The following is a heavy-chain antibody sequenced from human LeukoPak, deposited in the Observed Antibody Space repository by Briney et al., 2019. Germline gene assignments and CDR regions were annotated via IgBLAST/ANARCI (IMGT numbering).Heavy chain of an antibody. Sequence: PSETLSLTCTVSGGSISSGSYYWSWIRQPAGKGLEWIGRIYTSGSTNYNPSLKSRVTISVDTSKNQFSLKLSSVTAADTAVYYCARDSPQNYYDSSGTIDYWGQGTLVTVSS. V-gene: IGHV4-61*02. CDR1: GGSISSGSYY. J-gene: IGHJ4*02. CDR2: IYTSGST. D-gene: IGHD3-22*01. CDR3: ARDSPQNYYDSSGTIDY.